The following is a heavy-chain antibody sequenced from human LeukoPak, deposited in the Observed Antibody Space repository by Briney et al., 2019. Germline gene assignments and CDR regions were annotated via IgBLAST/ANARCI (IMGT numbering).Heavy chain of an antibody. Sequence: ASVKVSCKASGYTFTGYYMHWVRQAPGQGLEWMGWINPNSGGTNYAQKFQGRVTMTRDTSISTAYMELSRLRSDDTAVYYCARGLVNERYQLLYYWFGFYFDYWGQGTLVTVSS. D-gene: IGHD2-2*02. CDR3: ARGLVNERYQLLYYWFGFYFDY. CDR2: INPNSGGT. V-gene: IGHV1-2*02. CDR1: GYTFTGYY. J-gene: IGHJ4*02.